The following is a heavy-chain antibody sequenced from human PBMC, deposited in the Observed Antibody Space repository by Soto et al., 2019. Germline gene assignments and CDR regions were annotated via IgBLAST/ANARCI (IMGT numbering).Heavy chain of an antibody. CDR1: GDSVFSNTAA. Sequence: SQTLSLTCAISGDSVFSNTAAWNWIRQSPSRGLEWLGRTYYRSKWYNDYAVSVKSRITINPDTSKNQFSLQLNSVTPEDTAVYYCARVSTNYYDSSGPTYYYGMDVWGQGTTVTV. CDR3: ARVSTNYYDSSGPTYYYGMDV. CDR2: TYYRSKWYN. J-gene: IGHJ6*02. V-gene: IGHV6-1*01. D-gene: IGHD3-22*01.